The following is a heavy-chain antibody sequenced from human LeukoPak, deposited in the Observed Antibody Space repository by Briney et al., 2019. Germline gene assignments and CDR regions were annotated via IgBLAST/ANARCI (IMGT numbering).Heavy chain of an antibody. D-gene: IGHD3-22*01. CDR2: ISNGGTST. J-gene: IGHJ6*03. Sequence: PGGSLRLSCAASGFILSNSAMTWVRQAPGKGLVWVSRISNGGTSTSYADSVKGRFTISRDNAKNTLYLQMNSLRGEDTAVYYCARAYDPSGSHYYYYMDVWGKGTTVTVSS. CDR1: GFILSNSA. CDR3: ARAYDPSGSHYYYYMDV. V-gene: IGHV3-74*01.